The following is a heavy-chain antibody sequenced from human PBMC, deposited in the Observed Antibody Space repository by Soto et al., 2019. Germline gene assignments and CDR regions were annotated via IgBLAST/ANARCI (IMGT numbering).Heavy chain of an antibody. CDR3: ARIPIVVVTPVG. J-gene: IGHJ4*02. CDR2: IYYSGST. D-gene: IGHD2-21*02. CDR1: GGSISSSSYY. V-gene: IGHV4-39*01. Sequence: QLQLQESGPGLVKPSETLSLTCTVSGGSISSSSYYWGWIRQPPGKGLEWIGSIYYSGSTYYNPSLKSRVTISVDTSKNQFSLKLSSVTAADTAVYYCARIPIVVVTPVGWGQGTLVTVSS.